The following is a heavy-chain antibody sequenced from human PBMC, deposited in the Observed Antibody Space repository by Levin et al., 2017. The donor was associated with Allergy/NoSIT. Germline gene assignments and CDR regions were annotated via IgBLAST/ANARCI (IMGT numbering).Heavy chain of an antibody. J-gene: IGHJ4*02. D-gene: IGHD6-19*01. CDR3: ARSKAVAVEGFDY. V-gene: IGHV1-46*01. Sequence: ASVKVSCKASGYTFTYYYIHWVRQAPGQGLEWMGIINPSGGATSYAQKFQGRVTMTRDTSTSTVYMELSSLRSEDTAVFYCARSKAVAVEGFDYWGQGTLVTVSS. CDR1: GYTFTYYY. CDR2: INPSGGAT.